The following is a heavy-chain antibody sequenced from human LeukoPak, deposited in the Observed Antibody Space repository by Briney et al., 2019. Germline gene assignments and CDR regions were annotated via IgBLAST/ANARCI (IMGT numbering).Heavy chain of an antibody. CDR2: ISGSGGST. V-gene: IGHV3-23*01. D-gene: IGHD3-22*01. J-gene: IGHJ4*02. Sequence: GGSLRLSCAPSGFTLSRYAMSCVRHAPGRGLECVSAISGSGGSTYSADSVKGRFTISRDNDKNTPYLQMNSLRAEDTAVYYCAKVGRINMIVVVMDHFDYWGQGTLVTVSS. CDR3: AKVGRINMIVVVMDHFDY. CDR1: GFTLSRYA.